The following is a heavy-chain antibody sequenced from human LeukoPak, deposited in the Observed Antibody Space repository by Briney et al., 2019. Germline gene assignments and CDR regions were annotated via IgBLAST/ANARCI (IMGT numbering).Heavy chain of an antibody. CDR3: ARDQGDIVVVPAALDY. CDR2: ISSSGSTI. CDR1: GFTFSSYV. J-gene: IGHJ4*02. V-gene: IGHV3-48*03. Sequence: GGSLRLSCAASGFTFSSYVMNWVRQAPGKGLEWVTYISSSGSTIYYADSVKGRFTISRDNAKNSLYLQMNSLRAEDTAVYYCARDQGDIVVVPAALDYWGQGTLVTVSS. D-gene: IGHD2-2*01.